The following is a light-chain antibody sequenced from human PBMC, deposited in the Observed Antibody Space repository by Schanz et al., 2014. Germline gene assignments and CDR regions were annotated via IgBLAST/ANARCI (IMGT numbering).Light chain of an antibody. V-gene: IGKV3-11*01. Sequence: EIVSTQSPGTLSLSPGERATLSCRASQSVRNFLAWYQQKPGQAPRLVIYDTSNRATGIPARFSGSGSGTEFTLTISSLQSEDFAVDYCQQYSNWPPITFGGGTKVEIK. CDR3: QQYSNWPPIT. CDR2: DTS. CDR1: QSVRNF. J-gene: IGKJ4*01.